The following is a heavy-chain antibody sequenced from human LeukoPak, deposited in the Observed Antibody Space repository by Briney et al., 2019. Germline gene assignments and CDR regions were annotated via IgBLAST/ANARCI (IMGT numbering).Heavy chain of an antibody. V-gene: IGHV4-34*01. CDR3: ARRYSGYDYAWFDP. Sequence: SETLSLTCAVYGGSFSGYYWSWIRQPPGKGLEWIGEINHSGSTNYSPSLKSRVTISVDTSKNQFSLKLSSVTAADTAVYYCARRYSGYDYAWFDPWGQGTLVTVSS. CDR1: GGSFSGYY. J-gene: IGHJ5*02. CDR2: INHSGST. D-gene: IGHD5-12*01.